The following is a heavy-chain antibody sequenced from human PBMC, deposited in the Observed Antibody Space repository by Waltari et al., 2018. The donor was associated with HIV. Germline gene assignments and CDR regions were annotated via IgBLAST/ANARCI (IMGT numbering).Heavy chain of an antibody. Sequence: EVQLVESGGGLVKPGGSLRLSCAASGFTFSPFCINWVRQGPGRGWEWVSSISSRSVYISYADSIKGRFTISRDNAKNSTFLQMDSLRAEDTAVYYCTKVRDGDWNDAFDIWGQGTMVTVSS. D-gene: IGHD2-21*02. CDR1: GFTFSPFC. V-gene: IGHV3-21*01. J-gene: IGHJ3*02. CDR2: ISSRSVYI. CDR3: TKVRDGDWNDAFDI.